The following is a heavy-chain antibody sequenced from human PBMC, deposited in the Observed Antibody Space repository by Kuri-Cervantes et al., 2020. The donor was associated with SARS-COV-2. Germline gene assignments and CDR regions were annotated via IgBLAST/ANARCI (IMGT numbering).Heavy chain of an antibody. V-gene: IGHV1-45*01. D-gene: IGHD5-24*01. CDR1: GDTLTYRF. CDR3: ARSGPGAISRGDGALDI. J-gene: IGHJ3*02. CDR2: ITPFNGNT. Sequence: SVKVSCKASGDTLTYRFLHWVRQAHGRAPEWMGWITPFNGNTKYAQKFQDRVTITRDRSMNTAYMELNSLRSEDTALYYCARSGPGAISRGDGALDIWGQGTMVTVSS.